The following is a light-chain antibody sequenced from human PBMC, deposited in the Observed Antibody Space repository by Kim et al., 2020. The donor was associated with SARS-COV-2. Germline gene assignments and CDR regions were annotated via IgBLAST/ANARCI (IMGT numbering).Light chain of an antibody. CDR1: QVISSY. CDR2: AAS. CDR3: QHLHSYPYT. V-gene: IGKV1-9*01. J-gene: IGKJ2*01. Sequence: DIQLTQSPSLLSASVGDRVIITCRASQVISSYVAWYQQKPGKAPKLLIYAASTLQTGVPSRFSGSGSGTEFTLTISSLQPEDFGTYYCQHLHSYPYTFGQGTKLEI.